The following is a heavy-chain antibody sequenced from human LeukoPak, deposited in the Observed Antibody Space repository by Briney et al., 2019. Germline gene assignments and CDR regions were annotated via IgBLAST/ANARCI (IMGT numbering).Heavy chain of an antibody. CDR1: GFTFSSYS. Sequence: GGSLRLSCAASGFTFSSYSMNWVRQAPGKGLEWVSYISSSSSTIYYADSVKGRFTISRDNAKNSLYLQMNSLRAEDTAVYYCASGTYGSGIRTDYWGQGTLVTVSS. CDR3: ASGTYGSGIRTDY. V-gene: IGHV3-48*01. CDR2: ISSSSSTI. J-gene: IGHJ4*02. D-gene: IGHD3-10*01.